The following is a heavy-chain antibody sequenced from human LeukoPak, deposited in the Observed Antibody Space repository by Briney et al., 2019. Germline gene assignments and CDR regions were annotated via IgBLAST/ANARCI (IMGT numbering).Heavy chain of an antibody. V-gene: IGHV3-30-3*01. D-gene: IGHD1-7*01. J-gene: IGHJ6*02. CDR2: ISYDGSNK. CDR1: GFTFSSYA. Sequence: GRSLRLSCAASGFTFSSYAMHWVRQAPGKGLEWVAVISYDGSNKYYADSVKGRFTISRDNSKNTLYLQMNSLRAEDTAVYYCARDAAPPSQLLYCGMDVWGQGTTVTVSS. CDR3: ARDAAPPSQLLYCGMDV.